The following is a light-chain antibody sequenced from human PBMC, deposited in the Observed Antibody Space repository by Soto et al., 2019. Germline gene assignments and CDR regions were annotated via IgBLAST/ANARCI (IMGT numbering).Light chain of an antibody. CDR1: QGISNW. V-gene: IGKV1-5*01. Sequence: DIQMTQSPPTLSASIGDTVTVACRASQGISNWLAWYQQKPGKAPKLLIFHASSLESGVPSRFSGSGSGTEFTLTISSLQSDDFATYYCQQYSSYPTFGQGTKVDIK. J-gene: IGKJ1*01. CDR2: HAS. CDR3: QQYSSYPT.